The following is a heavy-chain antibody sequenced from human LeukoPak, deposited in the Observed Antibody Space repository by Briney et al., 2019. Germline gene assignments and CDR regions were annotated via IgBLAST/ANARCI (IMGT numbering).Heavy chain of an antibody. D-gene: IGHD3-10*02. V-gene: IGHV3-7*01. CDR1: EFTFFTYW. J-gene: IGHJ6*04. Sequence: GGSLRLSCAASEFTFFTYWMTWVRQAPGKGLEWVANIKQDGSEKYYVDSVKGRFTISRDNAKNSLYLQMNSLRAEDTAVYYCAELGITMIGGVWGKGTTVTVSS. CDR3: AELGITMIGGV. CDR2: IKQDGSEK.